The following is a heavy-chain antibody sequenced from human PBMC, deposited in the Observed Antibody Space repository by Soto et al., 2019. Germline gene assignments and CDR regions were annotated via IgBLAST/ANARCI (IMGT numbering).Heavy chain of an antibody. CDR1: GFTFSSYG. J-gene: IGHJ5*02. D-gene: IGHD6-13*01. Sequence: GGSLRLSCAASGFTFSSYGMHWVRQAPGKGLEWVAVISYDGSNKYYADSVKGRFTISRDNSKNTLYLQMNSLRAEDTAVYYCAKVPGYSSSSTWFDPWGQGTLVTVSS. CDR2: ISYDGSNK. CDR3: AKVPGYSSSSTWFDP. V-gene: IGHV3-30*18.